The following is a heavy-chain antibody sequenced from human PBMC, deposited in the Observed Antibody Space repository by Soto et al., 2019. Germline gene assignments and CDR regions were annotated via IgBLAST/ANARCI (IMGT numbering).Heavy chain of an antibody. CDR3: ARVPDV. CDR1: GGSISTNY. J-gene: IGHJ6*02. V-gene: IGHV4-59*12. Sequence: TSETLSLTCSVSGGSISTNYWSWIRQPPGKGLEWIGYIYHSGSTYYNPSLKSRVTISVDRSKNQFSLKLSSVTAADTAVYYCARVPDVWGQGTTVTVSS. CDR2: IYHSGST.